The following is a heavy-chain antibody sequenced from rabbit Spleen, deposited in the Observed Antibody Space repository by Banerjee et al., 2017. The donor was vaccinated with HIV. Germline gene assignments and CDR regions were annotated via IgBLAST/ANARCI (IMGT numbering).Heavy chain of an antibody. CDR2: INTATGKA. CDR3: ARDLVGVIGWNFNL. D-gene: IGHD1-1*01. CDR1: GFSFSDRDV. V-gene: IGHV1S45*01. J-gene: IGHJ4*01. Sequence: QEQLVESGGGLVKPEVSLTLTCKASGFSFSDRDVMCWVRQAPGKGLEWIACINTATGKAVYASWAKGRFTISKTSSNTVTLQMTSLTAADTATCFCARDLVGVIGWNFNLWGPGTLVPVS.